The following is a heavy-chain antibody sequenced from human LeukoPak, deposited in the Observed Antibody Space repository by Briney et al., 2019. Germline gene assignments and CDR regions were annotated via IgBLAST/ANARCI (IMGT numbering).Heavy chain of an antibody. D-gene: IGHD2-21*02. J-gene: IGHJ4*02. V-gene: IGHV4-39*07. CDR3: ARDDGRGVVTPY. Sequence: SETLSLTCTVSGGSISGSDYYWGWIRQPPGKGLEWIGIIYYSGRTFYNPSLKSRVAISVDTSKNQFSLNLISVTAADTAIYYCARDDGRGVVTPYWGQVTLVTVSS. CDR1: GGSISGSDYY. CDR2: IYYSGRT.